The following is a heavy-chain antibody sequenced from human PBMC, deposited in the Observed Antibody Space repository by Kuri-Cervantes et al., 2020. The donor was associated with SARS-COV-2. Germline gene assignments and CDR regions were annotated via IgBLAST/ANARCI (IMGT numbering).Heavy chain of an antibody. CDR1: GFTFSSYA. CDR3: AREFHDFWSGYYGPYYFYAMDV. V-gene: IGHV3-30-3*01. Sequence: GESLKISCAASGFTFSSYAMHWVRQAPGKGLEWVAVISYDGSNKYYADSVKGRFTISRDNSKNTLYLQMNSLRVEDTAVYYCAREFHDFWSGYYGPYYFYAMDVWGQGTTVTVSS. D-gene: IGHD3-3*01. J-gene: IGHJ6*02. CDR2: ISYDGSNK.